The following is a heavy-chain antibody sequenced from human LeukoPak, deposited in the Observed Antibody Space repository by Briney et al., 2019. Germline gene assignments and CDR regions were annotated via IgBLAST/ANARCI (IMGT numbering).Heavy chain of an antibody. V-gene: IGHV5-51*01. CDR2: IYPGDSDT. CDR3: ARRRGLSVWYFDL. J-gene: IGHJ2*01. CDR1: GYIFTSYW. D-gene: IGHD2-15*01. Sequence: GESLEISCKGSGYIFTSYWIGWGRQLPGKGLEWMGIIYPGDSDTRYSPSFQGQVTISADKSISTAYLQWSSLKASDTAMYYCARRRGLSVWYFDLWGRGTLVTVSS.